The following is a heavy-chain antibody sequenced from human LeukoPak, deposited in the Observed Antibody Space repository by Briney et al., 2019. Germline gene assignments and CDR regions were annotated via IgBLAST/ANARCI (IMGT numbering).Heavy chain of an antibody. V-gene: IGHV4-39*07. CDR1: GGSISSSSYY. Sequence: PSETLSLTCTVSGGSISSSSYYWGWIRQPPGKGLEWIGSIYYSGSTYYNPSLKSRVTISVDTSKNQFSLKLSSVTAADTAVYYCARYSGSYTIFDYWGQGTLVTVSS. CDR2: IYYSGST. D-gene: IGHD1-26*01. J-gene: IGHJ4*02. CDR3: ARYSGSYTIFDY.